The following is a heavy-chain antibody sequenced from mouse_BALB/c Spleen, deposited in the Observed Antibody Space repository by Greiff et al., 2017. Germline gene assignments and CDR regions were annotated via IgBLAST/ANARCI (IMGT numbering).Heavy chain of an antibody. Sequence: EVKVVESGGGLVQPGGSRKLSCAASGFTFSDYGMAWVRQAPGKGPEWVAFISNLAYSIYYADTVTGRFTISRENAKNTLYLEMSSLRSEDTAMYYCAREIRRDYYAMDYWGQGTSVTVSS. CDR1: GFTFSDYG. CDR2: ISNLAYSI. CDR3: AREIRRDYYAMDY. J-gene: IGHJ4*01. V-gene: IGHV5-15*02. D-gene: IGHD2-12*01.